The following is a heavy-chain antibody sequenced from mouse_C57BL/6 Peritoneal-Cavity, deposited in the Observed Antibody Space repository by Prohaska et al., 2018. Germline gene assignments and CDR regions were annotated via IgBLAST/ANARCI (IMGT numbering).Heavy chain of an antibody. Sequence: EVKLVESGGGLVRPVGSLSLSCAASGFTFTDYYMSWVRQPPEKAFEWLGFIRNKANGYTTEYSSSVKGRFTISRDNSQSILYLQMNALRAEDSATYYCARYYYGSSYAMDYWGQGTSVTVSS. J-gene: IGHJ4*01. V-gene: IGHV7-3*01. CDR2: IRNKANGYTT. D-gene: IGHD1-1*01. CDR3: ARYYYGSSYAMDY. CDR1: GFTFTDYY.